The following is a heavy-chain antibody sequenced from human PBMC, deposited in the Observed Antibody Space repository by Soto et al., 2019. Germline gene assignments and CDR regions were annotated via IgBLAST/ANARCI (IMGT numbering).Heavy chain of an antibody. CDR1: GGSISSYY. D-gene: IGHD6-19*01. CDR3: ARDSSGWSTEAAFDI. Sequence: SETLSLTCTVSGGSISSYYWSWIRQPAGKGLEWIGRIYTSGSTNYNPSLKSRVTMSVDTSKNQFSLKLSSVTAADTAVYYCARDSSGWSTEAAFDIWGQGTMVTVSS. V-gene: IGHV4-4*07. J-gene: IGHJ3*02. CDR2: IYTSGST.